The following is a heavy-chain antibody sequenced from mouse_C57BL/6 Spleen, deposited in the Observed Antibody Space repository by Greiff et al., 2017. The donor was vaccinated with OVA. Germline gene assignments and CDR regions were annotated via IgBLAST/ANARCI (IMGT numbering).Heavy chain of an antibody. CDR3: ARGLDYGAFFDY. J-gene: IGHJ2*01. V-gene: IGHV1-26*01. D-gene: IGHD1-1*01. CDR2: INPNNGGT. CDR1: GYTFTDYY. Sequence: EVQLQQSGPELVKPGASVKISCKASGYTFTDYYMNWVKQSHGKSLEWIGDINPNNGGTSYNQKFKGKATLTVDKSSSTAYMELRSLTSEDSAVYYCARGLDYGAFFDYWGQGTTLTVSS.